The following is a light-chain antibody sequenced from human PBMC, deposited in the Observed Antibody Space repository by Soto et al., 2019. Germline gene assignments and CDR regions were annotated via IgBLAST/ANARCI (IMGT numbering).Light chain of an antibody. CDR1: QSISSY. V-gene: IGKV1-39*01. Sequence: DIQMTQSPSSLSASIGDRVIITCRASQSISSYLNWYQQKPGKAPQFLIYAASSLQSGVPSRFSGSGSGTDFSLTISSLQPEDFATYYCQQGYTTPGTFGPGTKVEIK. CDR2: AAS. J-gene: IGKJ1*01. CDR3: QQGYTTPGT.